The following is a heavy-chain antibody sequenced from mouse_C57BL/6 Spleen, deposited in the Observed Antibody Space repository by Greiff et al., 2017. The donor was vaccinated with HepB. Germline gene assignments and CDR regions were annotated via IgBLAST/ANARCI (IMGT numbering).Heavy chain of an antibody. CDR1: GYTFTDYY. V-gene: IGHV1-76*01. CDR3: AREDYDAWFAY. Sequence: VQGVESGAELVRPGASVKLSCKASGYTFTDYYINWVKQRPGQGLEWIARIYPGSGNTYYNEKFKGKATLTAEKSSSTAYMQLSSLTSEDSAVYFCAREDYDAWFAYWGQGTLVTVSA. J-gene: IGHJ3*01. CDR2: IYPGSGNT. D-gene: IGHD2-3*01.